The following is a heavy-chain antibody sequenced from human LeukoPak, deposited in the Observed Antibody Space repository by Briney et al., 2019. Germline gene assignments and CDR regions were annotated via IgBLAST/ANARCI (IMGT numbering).Heavy chain of an antibody. D-gene: IGHD4-17*01. J-gene: IGHJ3*02. CDR3: ERHYADYADPYTFDI. V-gene: IGHV4-59*08. Sequence: PSETLSLTCTVSGGSINSYYWRWIRQPPGKGLEWIGYIYYSGSTNYNPPLKSRVTISVDTTKNQFSLRLSSVTAADTAMYYCERHYADYADPYTFDIWGQGTMVTVSS. CDR1: GGSINSYY. CDR2: IYYSGST.